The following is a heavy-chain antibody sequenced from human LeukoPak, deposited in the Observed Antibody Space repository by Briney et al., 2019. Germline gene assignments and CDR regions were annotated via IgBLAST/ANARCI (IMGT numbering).Heavy chain of an antibody. D-gene: IGHD3-10*01. CDR2: IGYDGSNK. CDR1: GFTFSDYA. CDR3: ARDRFMVRGVMVGTFDL. Sequence: GGSLRLSCAASGFTFSDYAMHWVRQAPGTGLEWVAVIGYDGSNKYDADSVKGRFTISRDNSQNMMYLQMNSLRAEDTAVYYCARDRFMVRGVMVGTFDLWGQGTMVTVSS. V-gene: IGHV3-33*01. J-gene: IGHJ3*01.